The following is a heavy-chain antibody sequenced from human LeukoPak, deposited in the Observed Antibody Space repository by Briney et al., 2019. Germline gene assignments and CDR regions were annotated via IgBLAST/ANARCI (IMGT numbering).Heavy chain of an antibody. J-gene: IGHJ4*02. D-gene: IGHD2-8*01. Sequence: GGSLRLSCAASGFTFSSYGMHWVRQAPGKGLEWAAVIWHDGNNKYYADSVKGRFIISRDNSKNTLYLQMNTLRAEDTAVYYCARGPGSSVYASAIDYWGQGTLVTVSS. V-gene: IGHV3-33*01. CDR1: GFTFSSYG. CDR2: IWHDGNNK. CDR3: ARGPGSSVYASAIDY.